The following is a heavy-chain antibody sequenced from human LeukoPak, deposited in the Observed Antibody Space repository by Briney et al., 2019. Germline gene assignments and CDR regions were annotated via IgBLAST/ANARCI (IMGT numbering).Heavy chain of an antibody. Sequence: SETLSLTCTVSGGSISSGGYYWSWIRQHPGKGLEWIGYIYYSGSTYYNPSLKSRVTISVDTSKNQFSLKLSSVTAADTAVYYCARGDIVVVPAADVGAFDIWGQGTMVTVSS. V-gene: IGHV4-31*03. D-gene: IGHD2-2*01. J-gene: IGHJ3*02. CDR3: ARGDIVVVPAADVGAFDI. CDR2: IYYSGST. CDR1: GGSISSGGYY.